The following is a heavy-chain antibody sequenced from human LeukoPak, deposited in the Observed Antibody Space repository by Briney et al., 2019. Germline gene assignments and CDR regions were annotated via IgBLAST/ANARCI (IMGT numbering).Heavy chain of an antibody. D-gene: IGHD1-14*01. V-gene: IGHV3-21*01. Sequence: PGGSLRLSCAASGFTFSTYTMNWVRQAPGKGLEWVSSVSSGSSYRYHADSVKDRFSISRDNAKNSLYLQMNSLRAEDTAVYYCARDGRQYKDLPYYFDCWGQGTLVTVSS. CDR3: ARDGRQYKDLPYYFDC. J-gene: IGHJ4*02. CDR2: VSSGSSYR. CDR1: GFTFSTYT.